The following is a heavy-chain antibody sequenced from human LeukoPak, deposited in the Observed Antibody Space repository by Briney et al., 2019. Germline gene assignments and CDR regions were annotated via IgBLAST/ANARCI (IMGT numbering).Heavy chain of an antibody. CDR3: ARGAIFGVVITRSAFDI. Sequence: PGRSLRLSCAASGFSFDTYGMHWVRQAPGKGLEWAAVISHDGSDKYYADSVRGRFTISRDNSRNTLDLQMNSLRAEDTAVYYCARGAIFGVVITRSAFDIWGQGTMVTVSS. D-gene: IGHD3-3*01. J-gene: IGHJ3*02. CDR2: ISHDGSDK. CDR1: GFSFDTYG. V-gene: IGHV3-30*03.